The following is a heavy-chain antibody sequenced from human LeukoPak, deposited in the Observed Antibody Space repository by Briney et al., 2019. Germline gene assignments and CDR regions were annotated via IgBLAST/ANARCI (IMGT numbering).Heavy chain of an antibody. CDR2: IIPIFGTA. CDR3: ARKNYDRSGYYPYWYFDL. Sequence: GASVKVSCKASGGTFSSYAINWVRQAPGQGLEWMGGIIPIFGTANYAQKFQGRVTITADESTSTAYMELSSLRSEDTAVYYCARKNYDRSGYYPYWYFDLWGRGTLVTVSS. V-gene: IGHV1-69*13. J-gene: IGHJ2*01. D-gene: IGHD3-22*01. CDR1: GGTFSSYA.